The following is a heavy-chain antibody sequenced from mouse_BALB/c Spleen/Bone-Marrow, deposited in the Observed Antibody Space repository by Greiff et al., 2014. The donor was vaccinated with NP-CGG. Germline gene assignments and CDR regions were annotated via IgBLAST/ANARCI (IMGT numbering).Heavy chain of an antibody. CDR1: GYTFTSYY. D-gene: IGHD1-1*01. V-gene: IGHV1S81*02. Sequence: LQESGAELVKPGASVKLSCKASGYTFTSYYMYWVKQRPGQGLEWIGGINPSNGGTNFNEKFKSKATLTVDKSSSTAYVQLSSLTSEDSAVYYCTRTHYYGSRYYYAMDYWGQGTSVTVSS. CDR3: TRTHYYGSRYYYAMDY. J-gene: IGHJ4*01. CDR2: INPSNGGT.